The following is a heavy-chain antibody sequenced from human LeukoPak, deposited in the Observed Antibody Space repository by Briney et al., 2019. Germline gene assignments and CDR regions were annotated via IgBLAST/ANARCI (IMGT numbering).Heavy chain of an antibody. CDR3: VWYFDWLFH. J-gene: IGHJ1*01. Sequence: SVTVSCKASGGTFSSYAISWVRQAPGQGLEWMGGIIPIFGTANYAQKFQGRVTITADKSTSTAYMELSSLRSEDTAVYYCVWYFDWLFHWGQGTLVTVSS. D-gene: IGHD3-9*01. CDR2: IIPIFGTA. CDR1: GGTFSSYA. V-gene: IGHV1-69*06.